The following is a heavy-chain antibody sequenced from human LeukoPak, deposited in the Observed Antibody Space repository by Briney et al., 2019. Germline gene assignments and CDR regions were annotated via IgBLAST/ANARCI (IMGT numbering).Heavy chain of an antibody. Sequence: GGSLRLSCAASGFTFSSYAMIWVRQAPGKGLEWVGRIKNKANSYTTLYAASVKGRFTISRDNAKNSLYLQMNSLRAEDTAMYYCAKGALRYSSCYDYWGQGTPVTVSS. D-gene: IGHD6-25*01. CDR2: IKNKANSYTT. CDR3: AKGALRYSSCYDY. V-gene: IGHV3-72*01. CDR1: GFTFSSYA. J-gene: IGHJ4*02.